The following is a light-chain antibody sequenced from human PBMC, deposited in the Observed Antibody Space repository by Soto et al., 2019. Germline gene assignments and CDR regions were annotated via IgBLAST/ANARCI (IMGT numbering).Light chain of an antibody. J-gene: IGKJ4*01. CDR1: QDINSW. CDR3: QQSKNFPLT. Sequence: DIPMTQSPSSVSASVGDRVTITCRASQDINSWLTWYQQKPGKAPKVLIYIASRLQSGVPSRFSGRGSGTDFSLTISNLQPEDFATYFCQQSKNFPLTFGGGTKVEIK. V-gene: IGKV1-12*01. CDR2: IAS.